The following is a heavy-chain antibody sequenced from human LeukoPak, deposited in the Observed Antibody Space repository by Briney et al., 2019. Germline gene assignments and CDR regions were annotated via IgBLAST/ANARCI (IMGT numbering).Heavy chain of an antibody. CDR2: IYYSGTT. CDR1: GVSISSSNYY. J-gene: IGHJ1*01. Sequence: SETLSLTCTVSGVSISSSNYYWGWIRQPPGKGLEWIGIIYYSGTTYYNPSLKSRVTISADTSKDQFSLRPSSVTAADTAVYYCARGEDGDYYFQHWGQGTLVTVSS. D-gene: IGHD4-17*01. V-gene: IGHV4-39*01. CDR3: ARGEDGDYYFQH.